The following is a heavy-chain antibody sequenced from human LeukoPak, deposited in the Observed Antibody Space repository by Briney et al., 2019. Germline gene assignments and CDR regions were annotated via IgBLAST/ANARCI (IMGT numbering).Heavy chain of an antibody. J-gene: IGHJ6*03. CDR1: GGTFSSYA. CDR2: IIPIFGTA. CDR3: ARDLGYYARDYYYYMDV. D-gene: IGHD3-22*01. Sequence: SVKVSCKASGGTFSSYAISWVRQAPGQGLEWMGGIIPIFGTANYAQKFQGRVTITTDESTSTAYMELSSLRSEDTAVYYCARDLGYYARDYYYYMDVWGKGTTVTVSS. V-gene: IGHV1-69*05.